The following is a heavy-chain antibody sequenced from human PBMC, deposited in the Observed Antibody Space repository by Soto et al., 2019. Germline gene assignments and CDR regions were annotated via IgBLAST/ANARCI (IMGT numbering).Heavy chain of an antibody. D-gene: IGHD5-18*01. CDR1: GYTFTRYG. Sequence: VASVKVSCKASGYTFTRYGISWVRQAPGQGLEWMAWISAHNGNTKYAQRLQGRLTMTTDTSTSTAYMELRSLRSDDTAVYYCARDTWIQLWLDYYGMDVWGQGTTVTVSS. J-gene: IGHJ6*02. V-gene: IGHV1-18*01. CDR3: ARDTWIQLWLDYYGMDV. CDR2: ISAHNGNT.